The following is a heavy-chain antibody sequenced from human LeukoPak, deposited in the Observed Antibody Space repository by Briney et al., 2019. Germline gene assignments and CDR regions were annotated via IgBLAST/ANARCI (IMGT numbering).Heavy chain of an antibody. J-gene: IGHJ4*02. CDR1: GFTVSSNY. D-gene: IGHD3-10*01. CDR3: AKAKGPSMVRGSFDY. Sequence: GGSLRLSCAASGFTVSSNYMSWVRQAPGKGLEWVSVIYSGGSTYYADSVKGRFTISRDNSKNTLYLQMNSLRAEDTAVYYCAKAKGPSMVRGSFDYWGQGTLVTVSS. V-gene: IGHV3-53*01. CDR2: IYSGGST.